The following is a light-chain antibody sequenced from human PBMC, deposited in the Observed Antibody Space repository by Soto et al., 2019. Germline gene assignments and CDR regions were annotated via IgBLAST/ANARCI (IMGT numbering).Light chain of an antibody. Sequence: QSVLAQPSSVCGSPGQSITISCTGTSTDVGGYNYVSWYQHHPGKGPKLIIYEVSNRPSGVSDRFSGSKSGNKASLIISNLEAEHESDYYCGSYTSTDTPFVFGTGTKVTVL. CDR1: STDVGGYNY. V-gene: IGLV2-14*01. J-gene: IGLJ1*01. CDR2: EVS. CDR3: GSYTSTDTPFV.